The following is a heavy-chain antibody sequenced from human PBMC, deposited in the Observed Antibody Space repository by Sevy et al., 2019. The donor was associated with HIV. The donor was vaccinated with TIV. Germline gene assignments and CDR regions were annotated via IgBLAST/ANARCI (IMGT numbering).Heavy chain of an antibody. CDR2: ISFDGSNK. D-gene: IGHD6-19*01. V-gene: IGHV3-30*03. J-gene: IGHJ4*02. CDR1: GFTFSSNG. Sequence: GGSLRLSCAASGFTFSSNGMHWVRQAPGKGLEWVAVISFDGSNKYYGDSVKGRFTISRDNSKSTLYLQMNSLRAEDTAVYYCARVHDGSAVAGLIDFWGQGTLVTVSS. CDR3: ARVHDGSAVAGLIDF.